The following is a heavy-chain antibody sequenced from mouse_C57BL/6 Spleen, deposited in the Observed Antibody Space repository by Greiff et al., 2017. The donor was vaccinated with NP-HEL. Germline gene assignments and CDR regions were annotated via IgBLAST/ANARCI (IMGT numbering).Heavy chain of an antibody. CDR1: GFTFSSYG. D-gene: IGHD2-3*01. J-gene: IGHJ3*01. Sequence: EVQGVESGGDLVKPGGSLKLSCAASGFTFSSYGMSWVRQTPDKRLEWVATISSGGSYTYYPDSVKGRFTISRDNAKNTLYLQMSSLKSEDTAMYYCARPFDGYYWFAYWGQGTLVTVSA. CDR2: ISSGGSYT. CDR3: ARPFDGYYWFAY. V-gene: IGHV5-6*01.